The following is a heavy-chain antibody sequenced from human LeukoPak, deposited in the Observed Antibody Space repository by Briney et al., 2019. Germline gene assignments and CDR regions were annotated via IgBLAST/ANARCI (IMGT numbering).Heavy chain of an antibody. D-gene: IGHD3-10*01. Sequence: ASVKVSCKASGYTFTSYDINWVRQATGQGLEWMGWMNPNSGNTGYAQKLQGRVTMTTDTSTSTAYMELRSLRSDDTAVYYCARAPASHYYGSGSGPFDYWGQGTLVTVSS. V-gene: IGHV1-8*01. J-gene: IGHJ4*02. CDR2: MNPNSGNT. CDR1: GYTFTSYD. CDR3: ARAPASHYYGSGSGPFDY.